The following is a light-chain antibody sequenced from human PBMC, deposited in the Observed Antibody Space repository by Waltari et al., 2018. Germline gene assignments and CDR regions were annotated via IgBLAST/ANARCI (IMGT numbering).Light chain of an antibody. V-gene: IGKV4-1*01. CDR2: WAS. CDR3: QQYYTTPLT. J-gene: IGKJ1*01. Sequence: DIVMTQSPDSLAVSLGERATINCRSSQSVLYTSDNDNYLAWYQQKPGQPPKLLIYWASTRASGVPGRFSGSGSGTDFTLTISSLQAADVAVYYCQQYYTTPLTFGQGTRVEI. CDR1: QSVLYTSDNDNY.